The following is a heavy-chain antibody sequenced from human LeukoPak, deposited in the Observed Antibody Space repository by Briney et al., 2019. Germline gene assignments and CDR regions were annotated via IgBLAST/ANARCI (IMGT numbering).Heavy chain of an antibody. Sequence: GGSLRLSCSASGFTFSSYAMSWVRQAPGKGLEWVSAISGSGGSTYYADSVKGRFTISRDNSKNTLYLQMNSLRAEDTAVYYCAKAEGYCSGGSCYPFFDYWGQGTLVTVSS. J-gene: IGHJ4*02. CDR1: GFTFSSYA. CDR3: AKAEGYCSGGSCYPFFDY. CDR2: ISGSGGST. V-gene: IGHV3-23*01. D-gene: IGHD2-15*01.